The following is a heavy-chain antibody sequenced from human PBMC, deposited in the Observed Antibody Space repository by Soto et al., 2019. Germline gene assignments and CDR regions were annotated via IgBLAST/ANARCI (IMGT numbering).Heavy chain of an antibody. J-gene: IGHJ4*02. D-gene: IGHD1-1*01. CDR1: GGSISSGGYY. Sequence: SETLSLTCTVSGGSISSGGYYWSWIRQHPGKGLEWIGYIYYSGSTYYNPSLKSRVTISVDTSKNQFSLKLSSVTAADTAVYYCARDKVERRRGFDYWGQGTLVTVSS. CDR3: ARDKVERRRGFDY. V-gene: IGHV4-31*03. CDR2: IYYSGST.